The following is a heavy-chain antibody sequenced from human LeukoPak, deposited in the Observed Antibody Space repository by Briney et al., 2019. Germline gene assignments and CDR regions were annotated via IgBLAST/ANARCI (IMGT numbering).Heavy chain of an antibody. V-gene: IGHV3-23*01. Sequence: GGSLRLSCAASGVTFRTYTMSWVRQSPGKGLEWVSSIIGDGGGAFYADSVKGRFTFSRDASKNLLLMQMNSPKAEARDVYYCAKDVKPDGNWDVDNWVQGTVVTVSS. CDR3: AKDVKPDGNWDVDN. J-gene: IGHJ4*02. CDR2: IIGDGGGA. CDR1: GVTFRTYT. D-gene: IGHD1-1*01.